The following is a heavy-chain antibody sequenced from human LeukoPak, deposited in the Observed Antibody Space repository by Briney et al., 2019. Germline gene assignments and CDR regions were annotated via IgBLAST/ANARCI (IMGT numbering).Heavy chain of an antibody. CDR3: ARVPSFDSWSGFPDY. CDR2: VDPSSGKA. V-gene: IGHV1-8*01. J-gene: IGHJ4*02. Sequence: ASVKVSCKASGYTFTSYDINWVRQSTGQGLEWMGWVDPSSGKAGSSQKFQGRVIMTSSTSITTVYMELSSLTSEDTAIYYCARVPSFDSWSGFPDYWGQGTLVTVSP. D-gene: IGHD3-3*01. CDR1: GYTFTSYD.